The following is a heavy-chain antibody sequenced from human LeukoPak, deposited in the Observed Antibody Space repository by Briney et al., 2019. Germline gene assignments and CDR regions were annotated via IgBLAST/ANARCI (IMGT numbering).Heavy chain of an antibody. Sequence: PGGSLRLSCAASGFTFSSYSMNWVRQAPGKGLEWVSSISSSSSYIYYADSVKGRFTISRDNSKNTLYLQINSPRAEDTAAYYCAKDGNWARFEDWGQGTLVTVSS. CDR3: AKDGNWARFED. D-gene: IGHD7-27*01. CDR1: GFTFSSYS. CDR2: ISSSSSYI. V-gene: IGHV3-21*04. J-gene: IGHJ4*02.